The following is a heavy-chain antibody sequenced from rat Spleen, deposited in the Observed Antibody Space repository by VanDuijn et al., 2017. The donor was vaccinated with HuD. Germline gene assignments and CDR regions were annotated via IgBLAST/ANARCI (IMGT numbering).Heavy chain of an antibody. Sequence: QVQLKESGPGLVQPSQTLSLTCTVSGFSLTSHHVSWVRQSPGKGLEWMGVIWTGGSTASNSLLKSRLNISRDTSKSQVFLKMNSLQPEDTATYYCVRDRYNWYFDFWGPGIMVTVSS. CDR2: IWTGGST. J-gene: IGHJ1*01. CDR1: GFSLTSHH. V-gene: IGHV2-43*01. CDR3: VRDRYNWYFDF.